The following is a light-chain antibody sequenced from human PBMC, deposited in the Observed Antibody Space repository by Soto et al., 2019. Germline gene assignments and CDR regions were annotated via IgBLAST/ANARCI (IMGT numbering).Light chain of an antibody. V-gene: IGKV3-15*01. CDR2: GAS. J-gene: IGKJ1*01. CDR1: QSVGSN. Sequence: EIVMTQSPATLSVSPGERATLSCRASQSVGSNLAWYQQKPGQAPRILIYGASTRATSIPARFSGSGSGTEFTLSISSLQSEDFAIYFCQQYNNLPPDRTFGQGTKVEIK. CDR3: QQYNNLPPDRT.